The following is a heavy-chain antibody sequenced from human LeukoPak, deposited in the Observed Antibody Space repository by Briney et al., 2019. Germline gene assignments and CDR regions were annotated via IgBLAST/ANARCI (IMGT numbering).Heavy chain of an antibody. Sequence: SQILSLTCAVSGDSVSSNSAAWNWIRQSPSRGLEWLGRTYYRSKWYNDYAVSVKSRITINPDTSKNQFSLQLNSVIPEDTAVYYCARGELYYYGSGSYYNVDIWGQGTMVTVPS. D-gene: IGHD3-10*01. J-gene: IGHJ3*02. CDR2: TYYRSKWYN. V-gene: IGHV6-1*01. CDR1: GDSVSSNSAA. CDR3: ARGELYYYGSGSYYNVDI.